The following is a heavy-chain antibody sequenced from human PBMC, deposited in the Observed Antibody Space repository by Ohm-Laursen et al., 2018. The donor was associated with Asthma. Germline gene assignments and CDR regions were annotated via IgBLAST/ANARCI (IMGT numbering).Heavy chain of an antibody. CDR2: ISGSGGST. CDR3: AKDLYYYDSSGYRHYYYYYGMDV. CDR1: GFTFSSYA. J-gene: IGHJ6*02. V-gene: IGHV3-23*01. D-gene: IGHD3-22*01. Sequence: SLRLSCSASGFTFSSYAMSWVRQAPGKGLEWVSAISGSGGSTYYADSVKGRFTISRDNSKNTLYLQMNSLRAEDTAVYYCAKDLYYYDSSGYRHYYYYYGMDVWGQGTTVTVSS.